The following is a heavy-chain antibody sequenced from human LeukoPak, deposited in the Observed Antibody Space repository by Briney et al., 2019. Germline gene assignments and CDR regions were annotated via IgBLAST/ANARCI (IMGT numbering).Heavy chain of an antibody. V-gene: IGHV3-23*01. CDR1: GFTFTNYA. Sequence: PGGSLRLSCAASGFTFTNYAVMWVRQAPGQGLEWVSAITSGGAPRYAASVKGRFTISRDNSKNALYLQMDSLSAEDTAVYYCAKDYEMLETPGDDFEYWGQGALVTVSS. J-gene: IGHJ4*02. CDR2: ITSGGAP. D-gene: IGHD3-16*01. CDR3: AKDYEMLETPGDDFEY.